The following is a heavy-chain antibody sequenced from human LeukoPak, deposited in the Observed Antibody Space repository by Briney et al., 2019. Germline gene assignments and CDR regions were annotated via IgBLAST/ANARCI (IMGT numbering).Heavy chain of an antibody. V-gene: IGHV3-48*03. CDR1: GLTFKNFA. D-gene: IGHD3-10*01. CDR3: ARARGFGEPLFDY. CDR2: ISSSGSTI. Sequence: GGSLRLSCAASGLTFKNFAMSWVRQAPGKGLEWVSYISSSGSTIYYADSVKGRFTISRDNAKNSLYLQMNSLRAEDTAVYYCARARGFGEPLFDYWGQGTLVTVSS. J-gene: IGHJ4*02.